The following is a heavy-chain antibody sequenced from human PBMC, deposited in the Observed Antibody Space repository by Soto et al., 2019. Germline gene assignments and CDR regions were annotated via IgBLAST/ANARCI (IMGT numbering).Heavy chain of an antibody. V-gene: IGHV1-18*01. CDR2: ITAKNGKT. CDR3: VRDGESDTWPSRNV. Sequence: QVNLLQSGAELKKLGASVRVPCKAPDKSFTSNSISWGHQAPEQGLDWMGWITAKNGKTNYDQKFQGRVILTTETPTSTAYMELRGLRSDDTPVYYCVRDGESDTWPSRNVWGKGTTVTVSS. D-gene: IGHD2-21*02. J-gene: IGHJ6*04. CDR1: DKSFTSNS.